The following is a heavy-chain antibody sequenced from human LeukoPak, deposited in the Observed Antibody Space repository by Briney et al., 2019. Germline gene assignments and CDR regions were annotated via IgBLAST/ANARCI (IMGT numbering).Heavy chain of an antibody. J-gene: IGHJ4*02. CDR3: ARGVDYYGV. Sequence: GSLRLSCAVSGFTVSSTYINWVRQAPGKGLEWIGEINHSGRTNYNPSLKSRVTISVDTSKKQFSLKLSSVTAADTAVYYCARGVDYYGVWGQGTLVTVSS. CDR2: INHSGRT. D-gene: IGHD3-10*01. CDR1: GFTVSSTY. V-gene: IGHV4-34*01.